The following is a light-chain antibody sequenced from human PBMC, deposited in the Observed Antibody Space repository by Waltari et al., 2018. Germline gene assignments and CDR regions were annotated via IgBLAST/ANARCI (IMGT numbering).Light chain of an antibody. CDR2: DKG. Sequence: QSVLTQPPSVSAAPGQKVTISCSGSSSNIRNFYVSWYQQFPGTAPKLLIFDKGKRPSGNPDGFSGSRSGASATLGITGLQTGDEADYYCGTWDGGLNAVVFGGGTKLTVL. J-gene: IGLJ2*01. CDR3: GTWDGGLNAVV. V-gene: IGLV1-51*01. CDR1: SSNIRNFY.